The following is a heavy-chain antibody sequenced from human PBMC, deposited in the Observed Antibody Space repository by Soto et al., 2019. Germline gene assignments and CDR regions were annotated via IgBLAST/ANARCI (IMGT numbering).Heavy chain of an antibody. D-gene: IGHD1-1*01. J-gene: IGHJ6*02. CDR2: TYYRSKWYN. CDR1: GDSVSSNSAA. CDR3: ARALVPNNRLSRPYYYYGLDV. Sequence: SQTLSLTCAISGDSVSSNSAAWNWIRQSPSRGLEWLGRTYYRSKWYNDYAVSVKSRITINPDTSKNQFSLQLNSVTPEDTAVYYCARALVPNNRLSRPYYYYGLDVWGQGTTVTVSS. V-gene: IGHV6-1*01.